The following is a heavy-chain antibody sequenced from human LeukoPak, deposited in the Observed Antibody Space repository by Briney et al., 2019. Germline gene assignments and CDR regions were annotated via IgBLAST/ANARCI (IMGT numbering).Heavy chain of an antibody. V-gene: IGHV4-4*09. J-gene: IGHJ4*02. CDR2: ISTSGST. Sequence: SETLSLTCAVSAASISNYYWSWIRQAPGKGLEWIGYISTSGSTNYNPSLKSRVSISLDTSKNRFSLNLNFGTAADTAVYYCASPRSGYRYTFDYWGQGALVTVSS. CDR1: AASISNYY. CDR3: ASPRSGYRYTFDY. D-gene: IGHD3-22*01.